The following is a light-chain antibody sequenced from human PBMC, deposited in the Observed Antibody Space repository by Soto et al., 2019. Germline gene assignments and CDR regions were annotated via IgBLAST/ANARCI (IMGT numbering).Light chain of an antibody. J-gene: IGKJ3*01. Sequence: DIQMTQSPYSLSAAVGDRVTITCRASQNINTYLNWYQQKPGKAPKLLIFDAASLQSGVPSRFSGSGSRTDFTLTITRLQPEDVVTYYCQQTCSAPFTFGPGTKVDIK. CDR2: DAA. CDR3: QQTCSAPFT. V-gene: IGKV1-39*01. CDR1: QNINTY.